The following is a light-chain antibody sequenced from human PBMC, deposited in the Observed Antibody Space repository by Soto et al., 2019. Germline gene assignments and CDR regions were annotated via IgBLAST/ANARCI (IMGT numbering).Light chain of an antibody. Sequence: EIVLTQSPATLSLSPGERATLSCRASQSVSSYLAWYQQKPGQAPRLLIYGASSRATGIPDRFSGSGSGTDFTLTISRLEPEDFVVYYCQQYGSSPSTFGPGTKVDIK. J-gene: IGKJ3*01. CDR1: QSVSSY. V-gene: IGKV3-20*01. CDR2: GAS. CDR3: QQYGSSPST.